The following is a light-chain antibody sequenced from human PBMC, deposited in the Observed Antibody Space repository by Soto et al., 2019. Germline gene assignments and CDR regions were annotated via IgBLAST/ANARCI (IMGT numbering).Light chain of an antibody. Sequence: EVVLTQSPGTLSLSPGERATLSCRASQSVSSNYFAWYQQKPGQAPRLLIYGISSRATGIPDRFSGSGSGTDFTLTISRLEPEDFAVYYCEQYGSSPRTFGQGTKVEIK. CDR1: QSVSSNY. J-gene: IGKJ1*01. CDR3: EQYGSSPRT. CDR2: GIS. V-gene: IGKV3-20*01.